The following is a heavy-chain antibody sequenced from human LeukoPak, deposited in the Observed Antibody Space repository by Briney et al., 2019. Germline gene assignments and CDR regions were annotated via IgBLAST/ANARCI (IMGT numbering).Heavy chain of an antibody. CDR3: ARGFYDFWSGYSYAFDI. D-gene: IGHD3-3*01. J-gene: IGHJ3*02. CDR1: GGSISSSSYY. CDR2: IYYSGST. V-gene: IGHV4-39*01. Sequence: PSETLSLTCTVSGGSISSSSYYWGWIRQPPGKGLEWIGSIYYSGSTYYNPSLKSRVTISVDTSKNQFSLKLSSVTAADTAVYYCARGFYDFWSGYSYAFDIWGQGTMVTVSS.